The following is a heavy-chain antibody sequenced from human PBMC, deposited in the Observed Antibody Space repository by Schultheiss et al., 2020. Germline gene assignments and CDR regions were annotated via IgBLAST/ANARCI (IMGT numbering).Heavy chain of an antibody. CDR2: IYYSGST. V-gene: IGHV4-39*01. D-gene: IGHD3-22*01. CDR1: GGSISSSSYY. Sequence: SETLSLTCSVSGGSISSSSYYWGWIRQPPGKGLEWIGSIYYSGSTYYNPSLKSRVTISVDTSKNQFSLRLTSVTAADTAVYYCARSTYYYDRGWFDPWGQGTLVNVSS. J-gene: IGHJ5*02. CDR3: ARSTYYYDRGWFDP.